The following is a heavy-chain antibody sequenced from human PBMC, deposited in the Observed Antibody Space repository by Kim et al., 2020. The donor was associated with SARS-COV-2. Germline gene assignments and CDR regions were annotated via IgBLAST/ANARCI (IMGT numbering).Heavy chain of an antibody. J-gene: IGHJ4*02. CDR2: INTNTGNP. D-gene: IGHD2-15*01. V-gene: IGHV7-4-1*02. CDR3: SRTIAADY. CDR1: GYTFTANA. Sequence: ASVKVSCKASGYTFTANAITWVRQAPGQGLEWMGWINTNTGNPTYAPGFTGRFLFSLDTSVSSAYLEISGLKAEDTAVYYCSRTIAADYWGQGTLVTVPS.